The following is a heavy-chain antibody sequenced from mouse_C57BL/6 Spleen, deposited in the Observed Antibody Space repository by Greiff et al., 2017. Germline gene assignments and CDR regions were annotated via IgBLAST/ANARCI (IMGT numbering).Heavy chain of an antibody. D-gene: IGHD2-4*01. CDR2: INPSSGYT. Sequence: QVQLQQSGAELARPGASVKMSCKASGYTFTSYTMHWVKQRPEQGLEWIGYINPSSGYTKYNQKFKDKATLTADKSSSTAYMQLSSLTSEDSAVYYCARRRGIYYDYGWYFDVWGTGTTVTVSS. J-gene: IGHJ1*03. CDR3: ARRRGIYYDYGWYFDV. V-gene: IGHV1-4*01. CDR1: GYTFTSYT.